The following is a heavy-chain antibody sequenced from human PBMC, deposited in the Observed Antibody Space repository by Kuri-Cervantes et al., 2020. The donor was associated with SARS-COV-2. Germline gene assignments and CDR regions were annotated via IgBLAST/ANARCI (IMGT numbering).Heavy chain of an antibody. J-gene: IGHJ3*02. CDR3: ARALPWDLRGNDAFDI. D-gene: IGHD1-26*01. CDR1: GDSISGYY. Sequence: GSLRLSCTVSGDSISGYYWSWIRQPPGKGLEWIGEINDSGSTNYNPSLKSRVTISVDTSKNQFSLKLSSVTAADTAVYYCARALPWDLRGNDAFDIWGQGTMVTVSS. V-gene: IGHV4-34*01. CDR2: INDSGST.